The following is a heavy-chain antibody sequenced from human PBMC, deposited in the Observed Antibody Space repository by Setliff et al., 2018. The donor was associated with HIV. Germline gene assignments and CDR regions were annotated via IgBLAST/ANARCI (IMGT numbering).Heavy chain of an antibody. V-gene: IGHV1-2*02. CDR2: INPSDGGA. CDR3: ARDRGRYGGYRDFDY. CDR1: GYAFTGYY. J-gene: IGHJ4*02. D-gene: IGHD3-22*01. Sequence: ASVKVSCKASGYAFTGYYLHWVRQAPGQGLEWMGWINPSDGGAKYARNFEGRVTMTRDTSISTFYMEVTRLTSDDPAVYYCARDRGRYGGYRDFDYWGQGALVTVSS.